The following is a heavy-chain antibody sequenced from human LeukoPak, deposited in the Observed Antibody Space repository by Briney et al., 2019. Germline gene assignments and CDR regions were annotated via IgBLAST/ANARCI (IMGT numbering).Heavy chain of an antibody. D-gene: IGHD3-10*01. CDR1: GYTLTELS. CDR3: TLLWFGELNIHWFDP. Sequence: ASVTVSCKVSGYTLTELSMHWVRQAPGKGLEWMGGFDPEDGETIYAQKFQGRVTMTEDTSTDTAYMEPSSLRSEDTAVYYCTLLWFGELNIHWFDPWGQGTLVTVSS. V-gene: IGHV1-24*01. J-gene: IGHJ5*02. CDR2: FDPEDGET.